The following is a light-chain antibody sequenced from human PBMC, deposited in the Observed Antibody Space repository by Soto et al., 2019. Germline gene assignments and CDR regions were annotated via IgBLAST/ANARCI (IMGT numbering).Light chain of an antibody. V-gene: IGLV2-8*01. CDR2: EVS. CDR3: VSYAATNVL. J-gene: IGLJ1*01. Sequence: QSALTQPPSASGSPGQSVTISCTGTSSAFSAYNYVSWYQHHPGKAPKLIIYEVSQWPSGVPDRFSGSKSGNTASLTVSGVQADDEADYYCVSYAATNVLFGTGTKVTVL. CDR1: SSAFSAYNY.